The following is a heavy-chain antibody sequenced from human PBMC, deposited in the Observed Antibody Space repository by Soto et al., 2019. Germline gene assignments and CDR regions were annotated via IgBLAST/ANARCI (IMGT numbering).Heavy chain of an antibody. Sequence: QVQLVQSGAEVKKPGASVKVSCKASGYTFTSYDINWVRQATGQGLEWMGWMNPNSGNTGYAQKFQGRVTMTRNTSISTAYMELSSLRSEDTAVYYCARVSPFFVVPAASFDYWGQGTLVTVSS. D-gene: IGHD2-2*01. J-gene: IGHJ4*02. CDR3: ARVSPFFVVPAASFDY. V-gene: IGHV1-8*01. CDR2: MNPNSGNT. CDR1: GYTFTSYD.